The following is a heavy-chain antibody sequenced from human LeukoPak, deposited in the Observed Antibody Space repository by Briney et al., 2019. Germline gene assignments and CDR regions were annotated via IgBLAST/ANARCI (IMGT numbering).Heavy chain of an antibody. Sequence: GGSLRLSCAASGFTFSTYGMDWVRQAPGEGLEWVSSISSSSSYIYYADSVKGRFTISRDNAKNSLYLQMNSLRAEDTAVYYCAMEGYSGNYPAYWGQGTLVTVSS. J-gene: IGHJ4*02. V-gene: IGHV3-21*01. CDR2: ISSSSSYI. CDR3: AMEGYSGNYPAY. D-gene: IGHD1-26*01. CDR1: GFTFSTYG.